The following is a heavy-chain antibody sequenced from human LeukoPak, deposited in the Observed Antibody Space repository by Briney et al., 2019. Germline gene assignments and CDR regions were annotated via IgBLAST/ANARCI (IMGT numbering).Heavy chain of an antibody. Sequence: GGSLRLSCAVSGITLSNYAMSWVRQAPGKGLEWVAGISGSGGGTNYADSVKGPFTISRDNPKNTLFLQMNNLSADDTAVYFCAKRGVVIRVILVGFHKEAYYFDSWGQGALVTVSS. V-gene: IGHV3-23*01. CDR2: ISGSGGGT. CDR1: GITLSNYA. CDR3: AKRGVVIRVILVGFHKEAYYFDS. J-gene: IGHJ4*02. D-gene: IGHD3-10*01.